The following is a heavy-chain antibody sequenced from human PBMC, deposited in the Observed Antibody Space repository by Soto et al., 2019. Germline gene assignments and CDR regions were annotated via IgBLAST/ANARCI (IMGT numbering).Heavy chain of an antibody. CDR3: ARRVYSSSSIYYYGMDV. J-gene: IGHJ6*02. D-gene: IGHD6-6*01. CDR2: IIPIFGTA. Sequence: ASVKVSCKASGGTFSSYAISWVRQAPGQGLEWMGGIIPIFGTANYAQKFQGRVTITADESTSTAYMELSSLRSEDTAVYYCARRVYSSSSIYYYGMDVWGQGTTVTVSS. V-gene: IGHV1-69*13. CDR1: GGTFSSYA.